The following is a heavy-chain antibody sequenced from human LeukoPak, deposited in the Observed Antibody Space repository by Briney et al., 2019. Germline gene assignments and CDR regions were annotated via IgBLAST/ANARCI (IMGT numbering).Heavy chain of an antibody. CDR3: ARTHIYCSGGSCYPNLVDY. V-gene: IGHV4-59*08. J-gene: IGHJ4*02. Sequence: PSETLSLTCAVYGGSFSGYYWSWIRQPPGKGLEWIGYIYYSGNTNYNPSLKSRVTISVDTSKNQFSLKLSSVTAADTAVYYCARTHIYCSGGSCYPNLVDYWGQGTLVTVSS. D-gene: IGHD2-15*01. CDR2: IYYSGNT. CDR1: GGSFSGYY.